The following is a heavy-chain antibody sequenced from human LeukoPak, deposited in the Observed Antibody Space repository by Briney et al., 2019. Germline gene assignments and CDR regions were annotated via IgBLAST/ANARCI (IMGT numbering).Heavy chain of an antibody. CDR2: TSGSGSTS. D-gene: IGHD3-10*01. V-gene: IGHV3-23*01. Sequence: PTGGSLRLSCAASGFMFSSYAMSWVRQAPGKGLEWVSATSGSGSTSHYADSVKGRFTISRDNSKNTLYLQMNSLRSDDTAVYYCAKDLAVLSMVNYHCYGMDVWGQGTTVTVSS. CDR3: AKDLAVLSMVNYHCYGMDV. J-gene: IGHJ6*02. CDR1: GFMFSSYA.